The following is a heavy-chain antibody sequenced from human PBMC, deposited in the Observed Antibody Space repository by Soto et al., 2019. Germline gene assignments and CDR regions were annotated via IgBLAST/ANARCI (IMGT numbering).Heavy chain of an antibody. CDR3: ARGYYDSSGFGEYYYYGMDV. CDR1: GDSVCTHS. CDR2: IYYAGST. J-gene: IGHJ6*02. D-gene: IGHD3-22*01. Sequence: SETLSLTCTVSGDSVCTHSPGWFRLSPGKGLNWIGYIYYAGSTSYNPSLKSRVTISVDTSKNQFSLKLSSVTAADTAVYYCARGYYDSSGFGEYYYYGMDVWGQGTTVTVSS. V-gene: IGHV4-59*08.